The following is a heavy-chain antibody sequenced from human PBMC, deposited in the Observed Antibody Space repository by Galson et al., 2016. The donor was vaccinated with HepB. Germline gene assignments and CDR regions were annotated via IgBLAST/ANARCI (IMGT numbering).Heavy chain of an antibody. CDR2: VSFNGKVQ. V-gene: IGHV3-30*18. CDR1: GFTFGDYG. Sequence: SLRLSCAAAGFTFGDYGMPLVRQAPGKGPEWVGVVSFNGKVQYYADSVKGRFTISRDNSKNTLYLQMDSLRVEDTALYYCAKEPQKYSSGWYYYNWGQGALVTVSS. CDR3: AKEPQKYSSGWYYYN. D-gene: IGHD6-19*01. J-gene: IGHJ4*02.